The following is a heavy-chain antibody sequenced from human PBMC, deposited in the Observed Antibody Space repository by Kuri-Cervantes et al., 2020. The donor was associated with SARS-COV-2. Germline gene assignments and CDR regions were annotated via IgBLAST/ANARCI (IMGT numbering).Heavy chain of an antibody. D-gene: IGHD5-24*01. Sequence: GESLKISCVASGFNFSSYEMNWVRQAPGRGLEWVSYISSSGSTIYYANSVKGRFTISRDNAKNSLYLQMSSLRVEDTAVYYCTRESRDAYNLGSFDLWGRGTLVTVSS. CDR1: GFNFSSYE. J-gene: IGHJ2*01. V-gene: IGHV3-48*03. CDR3: TRESRDAYNLGSFDL. CDR2: ISSSGSTI.